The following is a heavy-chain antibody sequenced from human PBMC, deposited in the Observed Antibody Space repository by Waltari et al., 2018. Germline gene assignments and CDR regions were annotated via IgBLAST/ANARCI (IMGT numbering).Heavy chain of an antibody. Sequence: QVQLVQSGAEVKKPGSSVKVSCKASGGTFSSYAISWVRQAPGQGLEWMGGIIPILGIANYAQKFQGRVTITADESTSTAYMELSSLRSEDTAVYYCAGGSSSNWYRGYFDYWGQGTLVTVSS. V-gene: IGHV1-69*04. J-gene: IGHJ4*02. CDR3: AGGSSSNWYRGYFDY. CDR1: GGTFSSYA. CDR2: IIPILGIA. D-gene: IGHD6-13*01.